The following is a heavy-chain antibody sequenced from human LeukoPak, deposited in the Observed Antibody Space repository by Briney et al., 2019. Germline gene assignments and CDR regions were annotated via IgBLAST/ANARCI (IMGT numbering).Heavy chain of an antibody. CDR3: ARIAPYMTTGWFDP. CDR1: GFKFSSYS. V-gene: IGHV3-21*01. CDR2: ISSSSSYI. Sequence: GGSLRLSCAASGFKFSSYSMKWVRQAPGKGLEWVSFISSSSSYIYYADSLKGRFTISRDNAKNSLYLQMNSLRAEDTAVYYCARIAPYMTTGWFDPWGQGTLVTVSS. J-gene: IGHJ5*02. D-gene: IGHD4-11*01.